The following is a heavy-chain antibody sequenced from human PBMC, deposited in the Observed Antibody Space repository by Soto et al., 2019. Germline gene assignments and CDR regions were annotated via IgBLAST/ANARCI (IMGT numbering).Heavy chain of an antibody. D-gene: IGHD6-19*01. J-gene: IGHJ6*02. CDR3: ARDGGLAGTRYNYYGMDV. V-gene: IGHV3-11*01. CDR1: GLSFSYFY. CDR2: ISTSGSTI. Sequence: GGSRRLSCAASGLSFSYFYMTWIRQAPGKGLEWLSYISTSGSTIYYADSVKGRFTISRDNAKNSLYLQMNSLRVEDTAVYYCARDGGLAGTRYNYYGMDVWGQGTTVTVSS.